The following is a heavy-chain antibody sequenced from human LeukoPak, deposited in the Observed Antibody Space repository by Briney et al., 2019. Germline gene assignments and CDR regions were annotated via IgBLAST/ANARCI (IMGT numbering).Heavy chain of an antibody. CDR3: EKGRGYTSSWAFDY. J-gene: IGHJ4*02. CDR2: ISGSGGST. V-gene: IGHV3-23*01. CDR1: GFTFSNYV. Sequence: GGSLRLSCAASGFTFSNYVMSWVRQAPGKGLEWVSAISGSGGSTYYADSVKGRFTISRDNSKNTLYLQMSSLRADDTAVYYCEKGRGYTSSWAFDYWGQGTLVTVSS. D-gene: IGHD6-13*01.